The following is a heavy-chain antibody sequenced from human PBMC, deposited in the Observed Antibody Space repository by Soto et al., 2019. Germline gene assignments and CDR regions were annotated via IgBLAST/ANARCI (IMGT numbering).Heavy chain of an antibody. CDR3: ASNTREKPTNAY. CDR2: INHSGST. Sequence: SETLSLTCAVYGGSFSGYYWRWIRQPPVKGLEWIGEINHSGSTNYNPSLKSRVTISVDTSKNQFSLKPSSVTAADTAVYYSASNTREKPTNAYRGQGTLVTVSS. J-gene: IGHJ4*02. CDR1: GGSFSGYY. D-gene: IGHD1-1*01. V-gene: IGHV4-34*01.